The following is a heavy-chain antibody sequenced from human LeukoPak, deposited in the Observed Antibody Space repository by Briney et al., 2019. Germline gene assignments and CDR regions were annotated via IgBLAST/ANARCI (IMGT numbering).Heavy chain of an antibody. V-gene: IGHV4-61*02. J-gene: IGHJ5*02. CDR1: GGSISSGSYY. CDR2: IYTSGST. CDR3: AREGTVAKRGFDP. D-gene: IGHD4-23*01. Sequence: SSETLSLTCTVSGGSISSGSYYWSWIRQPAGKGLEWIGRIYTSGSTNYNPSLKSRVTISVDTSKNQFSLKLSSVTAADTAVYYCAREGTVAKRGFDPWGQGTLVTVSS.